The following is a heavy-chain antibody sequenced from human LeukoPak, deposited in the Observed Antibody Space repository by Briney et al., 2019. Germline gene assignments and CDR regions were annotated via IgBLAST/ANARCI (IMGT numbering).Heavy chain of an antibody. V-gene: IGHV3-48*04. Sequence: PGGSLRLSCAASRFTFSSYSMNWVRQAPGKGLEWVSYITSSSRTIYYEESVKGRFTISRDNAKNSLYLQMNSLRAEDTAVYYCARRAYDAFDIWGQGTMVTVSS. J-gene: IGHJ3*02. CDR3: ARRAYDAFDI. CDR2: ITSSSRTI. CDR1: RFTFSSYS.